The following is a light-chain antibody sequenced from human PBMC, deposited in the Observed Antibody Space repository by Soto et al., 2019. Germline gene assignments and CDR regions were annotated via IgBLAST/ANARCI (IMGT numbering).Light chain of an antibody. CDR2: DVT. CDR3: CSYAGTYTFV. V-gene: IGLV2-11*01. CDR1: SSDVGGYNY. J-gene: IGLJ1*01. Sequence: ALTQPRSVSGSPGQSVTISCTGTSSDVGGYNYVSWYQQLPGKAPKLMIYDVTKRPSGVPDRFSGSKSGNTASLTISGLQAEDEADYYCCSYAGTYTFVFAAGTKVTVL.